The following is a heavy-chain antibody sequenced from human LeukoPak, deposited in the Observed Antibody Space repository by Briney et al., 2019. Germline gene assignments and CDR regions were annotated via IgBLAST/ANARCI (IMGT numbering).Heavy chain of an antibody. CDR3: ARDYYDSSGYPFYYYYYMDV. D-gene: IGHD3-22*01. Sequence: GGSLRLSCAASGFTFSSYSMNWVRQAPGKGLEWVSSISSSSSYIYYADSVKGRFTISRDNAKNSLYLQMNSLRAEDTAVYYCARDYYDSSGYPFYYYYYMDVWGKGTTVTVSS. CDR1: GFTFSSYS. J-gene: IGHJ6*03. CDR2: ISSSSSYI. V-gene: IGHV3-21*01.